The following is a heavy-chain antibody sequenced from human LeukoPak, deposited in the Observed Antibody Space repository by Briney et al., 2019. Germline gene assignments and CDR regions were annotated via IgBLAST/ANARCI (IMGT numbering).Heavy chain of an antibody. Sequence: GGSLRLSCAASGFTFSGYWVSWVRQTPGKGLEWVANIKQDGSEKYYVDSVKGRFTISRDNAKNSLYLQMNSLRAEDTAVYYCARAHIVVLPAGPFDYWGQGTLVTVSS. CDR1: GFTFSGYW. J-gene: IGHJ4*02. CDR2: IKQDGSEK. D-gene: IGHD2-2*01. CDR3: ARAHIVVLPAGPFDY. V-gene: IGHV3-7*01.